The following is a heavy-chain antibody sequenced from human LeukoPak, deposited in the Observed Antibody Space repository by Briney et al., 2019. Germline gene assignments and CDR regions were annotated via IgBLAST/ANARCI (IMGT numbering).Heavy chain of an antibody. CDR1: GFTFDDYA. CDR2: ISGDGGST. J-gene: IGHJ4*02. V-gene: IGHV3-43*02. D-gene: IGHD6-19*01. Sequence: PGGSLRLSCAASGFTFDDYAMHWVRQAPGKGLDLVSLISGDGGSTYYADSVKGRFTIARDNSKNSLYLQMNRLRTEDTALYYCATETPNRQWLVRGHFDYWGQGTLVTVSS. CDR3: ATETPNRQWLVRGHFDY.